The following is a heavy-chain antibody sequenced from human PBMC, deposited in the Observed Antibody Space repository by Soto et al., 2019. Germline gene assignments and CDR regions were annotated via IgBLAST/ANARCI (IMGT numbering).Heavy chain of an antibody. J-gene: IGHJ4*02. V-gene: IGHV4-30-2*01. CDR3: ARRGYCTDGVCSYFDY. Sequence: QLQLQESGSGLVKPSQTLSLTCAVSGGSISSGGYSWSWIRQPPGKALEWIGNIYHGGTTYYNPSLKRRVTISVDRSKNQFSLKLSSVTAADTAVYYCARRGYCTDGVCSYFDYWGQGTLVTVSS. D-gene: IGHD2-8*01. CDR2: IYHGGTT. CDR1: GGSISSGGYS.